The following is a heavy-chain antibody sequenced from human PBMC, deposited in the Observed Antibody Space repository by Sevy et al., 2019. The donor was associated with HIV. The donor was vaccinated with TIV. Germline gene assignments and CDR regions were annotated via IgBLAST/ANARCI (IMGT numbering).Heavy chain of an antibody. CDR1: GFTFSDYY. CDR2: ISSSGSTI. CDR3: AILVDTTMVTGDY. V-gene: IGHV3-11*01. D-gene: IGHD5-18*01. Sequence: GGSLRLSCAASGFTFSDYYMSWIRQAPGKGLEWVSYISSSGSTIYYADSVKGRFTISRDNAKNSLYLQMNSLRAEDTAVYYCAILVDTTMVTGDYWGQGTLVTVSS. J-gene: IGHJ4*02.